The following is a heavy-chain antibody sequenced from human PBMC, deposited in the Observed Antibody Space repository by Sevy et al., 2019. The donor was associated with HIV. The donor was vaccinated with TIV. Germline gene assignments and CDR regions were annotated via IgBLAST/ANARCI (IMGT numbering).Heavy chain of an antibody. CDR2: ISGSGVST. CDR3: AKARGGIVLMVYGFAFDI. CDR1: GFTFSRYA. D-gene: IGHD2-8*01. J-gene: IGHJ3*02. Sequence: GESLKISCAASGFTFSRYAMNWLRQAPGKGLEWVSTISGSGVSTYYADSVKGRFTISRDNSKNTLDLQMNSLRAEDTAVYYCAKARGGIVLMVYGFAFDIWGQGTMVTVSS. V-gene: IGHV3-23*01.